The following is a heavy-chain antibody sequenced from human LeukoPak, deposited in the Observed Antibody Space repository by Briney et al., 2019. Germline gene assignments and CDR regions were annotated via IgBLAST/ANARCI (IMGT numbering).Heavy chain of an antibody. CDR3: ATPNIGGYHGLEI. J-gene: IGHJ3*02. Sequence: PSETLSLTCTVSGASISGSPYYWGWFRQPPGKGLEWIGSIYYSGSSYCNPSLKSRVTISVDSSKNQFSLKLNSVTATDTAVYYCATPNIGGYHGLEIWGQGTMVTVSS. CDR2: IYYSGSS. CDR1: GASISGSPYY. V-gene: IGHV4-39*01. D-gene: IGHD1-26*01.